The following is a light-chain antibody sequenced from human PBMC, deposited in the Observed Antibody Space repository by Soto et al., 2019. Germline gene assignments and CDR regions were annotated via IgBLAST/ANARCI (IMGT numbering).Light chain of an antibody. CDR3: QTYDSSLSGYV. J-gene: IGLJ1*01. CDR1: SSNIGAGYD. CDR2: LNN. V-gene: IGLV1-40*01. Sequence: QSLLTQPPSVSGAPGQGVIISCTGSSSNIGAGYDVHWYQQLPGTAPKLLIYLNNNRPSGVPDRFSGSKSGTTASLAITGLQAEDEADYYCQTYDSSLSGYVFGTGTKLTVL.